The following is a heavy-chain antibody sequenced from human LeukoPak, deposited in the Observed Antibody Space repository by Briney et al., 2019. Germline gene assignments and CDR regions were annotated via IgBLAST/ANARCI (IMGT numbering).Heavy chain of an antibody. CDR2: IIPIFGTA. Sequence: SVTVSCKASGGTFSSYAISWVRQAPGQGREWMGGIIPIFGTANYAQKFQGRVTITADKSTSTAYMELSSLRSEDTAVYYCARRDIVVVVAATYHYGMDVWGKGTTVTVSS. D-gene: IGHD2-15*01. V-gene: IGHV1-69*06. J-gene: IGHJ6*04. CDR1: GGTFSSYA. CDR3: ARRDIVVVVAATYHYGMDV.